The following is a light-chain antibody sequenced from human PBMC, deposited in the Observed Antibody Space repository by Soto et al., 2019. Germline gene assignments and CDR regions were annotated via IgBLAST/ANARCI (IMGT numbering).Light chain of an antibody. V-gene: IGKV3-20*01. CDR1: QTVGSNY. CDR2: GAS. Sequence: EIVLTQSPGTLSLSPGERATLSCRASQTVGSNYLAWYQQKPGQAPRLLLYGASKRATGIPDRFSGSGSGTDFTLTISRLEPEDFAVYYCQEYGSSRQLTFGG. J-gene: IGKJ4*01. CDR3: QEYGSSRQLT.